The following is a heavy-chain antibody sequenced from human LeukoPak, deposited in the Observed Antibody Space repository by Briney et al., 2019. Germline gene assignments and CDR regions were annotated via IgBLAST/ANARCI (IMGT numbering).Heavy chain of an antibody. CDR3: AREPRTPYDSSGYYYFHFDY. CDR1: GGTFSSYA. V-gene: IGHV1-69*13. CDR2: IIPIFGTA. Sequence: SVKVSCMASGGTFSSYAISWVRQAPGQGLEWMGGIIPIFGTANYAQKFQGRVTITADESTSTAYMELSSLRSEDTAVYYCAREPRTPYDSSGYYYFHFDYWGQGTLVTVSS. J-gene: IGHJ4*02. D-gene: IGHD3-22*01.